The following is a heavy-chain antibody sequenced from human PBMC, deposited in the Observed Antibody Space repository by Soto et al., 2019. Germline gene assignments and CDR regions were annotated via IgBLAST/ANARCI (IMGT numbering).Heavy chain of an antibody. CDR2: ISGSGGST. CDR3: AKDTYDILTGYFPFDY. V-gene: IGHV3-23*01. D-gene: IGHD3-9*01. J-gene: IGHJ4*02. Sequence: GGSLRLSCAASGFTFSSYAMSWVRQAPGKGLEWVSAISGSGGSTYYADSVKGRSTISRDNSKNTLYLQMNSLRAEDTAVYYCAKDTYDILTGYFPFDYWGQGTLVTVSS. CDR1: GFTFSSYA.